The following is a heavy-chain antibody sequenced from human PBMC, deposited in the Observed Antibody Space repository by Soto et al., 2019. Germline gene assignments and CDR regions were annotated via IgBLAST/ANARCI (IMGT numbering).Heavy chain of an antibody. CDR3: ARLMRWRAGYYYMYV. Sequence: QVQLQESGPGLVKPSETLSLTCTVSGGSISSYYWSWIRQPPGQGLEWIGYIYYSGSSNYNPSLKRRVTIPVDTSKHHYSQKLSSVTASDTAVYYCARLMRWRAGYYYMYVWGKGTTVTVSS. J-gene: IGHJ6*03. CDR2: IYYSGSS. D-gene: IGHD3-16*01. CDR1: GGSISSYY. V-gene: IGHV4-59*08.